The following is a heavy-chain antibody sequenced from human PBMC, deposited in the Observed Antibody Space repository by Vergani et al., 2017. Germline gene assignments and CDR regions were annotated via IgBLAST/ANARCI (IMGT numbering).Heavy chain of an antibody. D-gene: IGHD3-10*02. J-gene: IGHJ6*03. CDR2: ISWDGGST. V-gene: IGHV3-43D*03. CDR3: AKDSCSGSYIYYYYYMDV. CDR1: GFTFDDYA. Sequence: EVQLVESGGVVVQPGGSLRLSCAASGFTFDDYAMHWVRQAPGKGLEWVSLISWDGGSTYYADSVKGRFTISRDNSKNSLYLQMNSLRAEDTALYYCAKDSCSGSYIYYYYYMDVWGKGTTVTVSS.